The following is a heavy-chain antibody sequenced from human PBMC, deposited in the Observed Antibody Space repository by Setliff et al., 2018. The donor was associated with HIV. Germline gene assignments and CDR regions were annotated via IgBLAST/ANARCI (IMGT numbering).Heavy chain of an antibody. CDR3: ARAPGDILTAYFGGLDY. V-gene: IGHV3-33*01. D-gene: IGHD3-9*01. J-gene: IGHJ4*02. Sequence: PGGSLRLSCAASGFTFSSYGMHWVRQAPGKGLEWVAIIWYDGNKKDYGDSVEGRFTISRDNSKDTLYLQMSSLRADDTAIYYCARAPGDILTAYFGGLDYWGQGALVTVSS. CDR1: GFTFSSYG. CDR2: IWYDGNKK.